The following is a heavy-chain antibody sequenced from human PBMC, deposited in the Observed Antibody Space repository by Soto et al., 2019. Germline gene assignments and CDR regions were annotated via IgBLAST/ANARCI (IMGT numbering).Heavy chain of an antibody. CDR2: LSGSGATT. V-gene: IGHV3-23*01. CDR3: AKPPESSSTFYYYGLDV. Sequence: GGSLRLSCAASGFAFSSYAMTWVRQAPGKGLEWVSALSGSGATTYYADSVKGRFTISRDNSKNTLSLEMNSLRAEDTAVYYCAKPPESSSTFYYYGLDVWGQGTTVTVSS. D-gene: IGHD2-2*01. CDR1: GFAFSSYA. J-gene: IGHJ6*02.